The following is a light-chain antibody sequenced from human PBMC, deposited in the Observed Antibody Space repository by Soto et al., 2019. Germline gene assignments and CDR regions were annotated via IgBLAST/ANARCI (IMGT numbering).Light chain of an antibody. CDR2: DVS. J-gene: IGLJ3*02. CDR1: RSDIGGYNY. CDR3: SSYAGSNIWV. V-gene: IGLV2-8*01. Sequence: QSALTQPASVSGSPGQSITISCIGTRSDIGGYNYVSWYQQHPGKAPKVIISDVSERPSGVPDRFSGSKSGNTASLTVSGLQAEDEADYYCSSYAGSNIWVFGGGTKVTVL.